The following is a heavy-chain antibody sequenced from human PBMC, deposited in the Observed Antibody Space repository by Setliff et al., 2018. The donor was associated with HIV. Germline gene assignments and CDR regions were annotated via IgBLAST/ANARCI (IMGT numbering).Heavy chain of an antibody. CDR3: ARKPGIAVAGYFDY. CDR1: GYSISSGFY. J-gene: IGHJ4*02. Sequence: PSETLSLTCTVSGYSISSGFYWGWIRQPPGKGLEWIGNIFHSGNTDYNPSLKSRVTMSVETSENQFSLRLNSVTAADTAVYYCARKPGIAVAGYFDYWGQGTPVTVSS. D-gene: IGHD6-19*01. V-gene: IGHV4-38-2*02. CDR2: IFHSGNT.